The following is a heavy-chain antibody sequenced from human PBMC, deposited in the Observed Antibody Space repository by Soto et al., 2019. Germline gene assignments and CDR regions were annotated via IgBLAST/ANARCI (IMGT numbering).Heavy chain of an antibody. CDR1: GFTFSSYE. Sequence: TWGSLRLSCAASGFTFSSYEMNWVRQAPGKGLEWVSYISSSGSTIYYADSVKGRFTISRDNAKNSLYLQMNSLRAEDTAVYYCARVVSRRRGYNYYFDYWGQGTLVTVSS. D-gene: IGHD5-12*01. CDR3: ARVVSRRRGYNYYFDY. J-gene: IGHJ4*02. CDR2: ISSSGSTI. V-gene: IGHV3-48*03.